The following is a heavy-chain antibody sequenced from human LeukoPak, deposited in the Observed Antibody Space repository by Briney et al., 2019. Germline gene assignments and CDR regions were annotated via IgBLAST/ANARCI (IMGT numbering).Heavy chain of an antibody. CDR3: AKATAYDYVWGSY. CDR1: GFTVSSFG. J-gene: IGHJ4*02. Sequence: PGGSLRLSCAASGFTVSSFGMSWVRQAPGKGLEWVSAISGGAYSTYYADAVKGRFTISRDNSRNTLYLQMNSLRAEDTAVYYCAKATAYDYVWGSYWGQGTLVTVSS. V-gene: IGHV3-23*01. CDR2: ISGGAYST. D-gene: IGHD3-16*01.